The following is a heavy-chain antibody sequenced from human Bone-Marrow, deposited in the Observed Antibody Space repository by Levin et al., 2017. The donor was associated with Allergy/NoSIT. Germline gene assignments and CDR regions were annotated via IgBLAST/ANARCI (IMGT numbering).Heavy chain of an antibody. CDR3: ATSGGTTDLWYFDW. CDR2: ISYDGSHR. V-gene: IGHV3-30*03. CDR1: AVTFSNYD. Sequence: PGGSLRLSCAAPAVTFSNYDMHWVRQAPGKGLEWVAVISYDGSHRYYGDSVKGRITMSRDKSTNTLHLQMDSLRAEDTAVYYCATSGGTTDLWYFDWWGQGTLVTVSS. J-gene: IGHJ4*02. D-gene: IGHD6-19*01.